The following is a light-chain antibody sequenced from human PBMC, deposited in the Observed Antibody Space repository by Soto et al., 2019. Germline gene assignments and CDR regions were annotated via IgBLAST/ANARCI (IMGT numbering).Light chain of an antibody. CDR1: QSVSSK. V-gene: IGKV3-15*01. Sequence: EIVLTQSPGTLSLSPGERATLSCRASQSVSSKLAWYQQKPGQAPRLLIYGASTRATGIPARFSGSGSGTEFTLTISSLQSEDFAVYYCQQYNNWPPITFGQGTRLENK. J-gene: IGKJ5*01. CDR3: QQYNNWPPIT. CDR2: GAS.